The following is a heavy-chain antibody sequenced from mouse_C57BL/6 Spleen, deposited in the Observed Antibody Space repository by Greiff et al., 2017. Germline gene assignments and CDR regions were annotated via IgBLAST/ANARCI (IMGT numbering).Heavy chain of an antibody. CDR1: GFSFNTYA. J-gene: IGHJ4*01. CDR3: VRHYDYDHAMDY. Sequence: EVKLVESGGGLVQPKGSLKLSCAASGFSFNTYAMNWVRQAPGKGLEWVARIRSKSNNYATYYADSVKDRFTISRDDSESMLYLQMNNLKTEDTAMYYCVRHYDYDHAMDYWGQGTSVTVSS. D-gene: IGHD2-4*01. CDR2: IRSKSNNYAT. V-gene: IGHV10-1*01.